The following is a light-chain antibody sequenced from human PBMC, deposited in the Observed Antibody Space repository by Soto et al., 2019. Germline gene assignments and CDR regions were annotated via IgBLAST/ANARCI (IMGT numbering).Light chain of an antibody. CDR1: QSLGSDY. CDR2: AIS. CDR3: ALYGTSRT. Sequence: ETVLTQSPGTLSLSLGERATLSCRASQSLGSDYLAWYQQHPGQAPRLPIYAISTKATYIQARFSVSRSGTDFSLTISGLEQEDFAMYYCALYGTSRTSGQGTKVEI. V-gene: IGKV3-20*01. J-gene: IGKJ1*01.